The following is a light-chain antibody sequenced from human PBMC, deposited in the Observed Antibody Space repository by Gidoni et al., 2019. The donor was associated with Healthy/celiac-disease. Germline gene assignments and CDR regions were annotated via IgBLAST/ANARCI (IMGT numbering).Light chain of an antibody. J-gene: IGKJ1*01. Sequence: EIVLTQSPATLSLPPGERATLSCRASQSVYKYLAWYQQKPGQAPRLLIYGASNRATGIPARFSGSGSGTDFTLTISSLEPEDFAVYYCQQRSNWPRGTFGQGTKVDIK. CDR3: QQRSNWPRGT. V-gene: IGKV3-11*01. CDR2: GAS. CDR1: QSVYKY.